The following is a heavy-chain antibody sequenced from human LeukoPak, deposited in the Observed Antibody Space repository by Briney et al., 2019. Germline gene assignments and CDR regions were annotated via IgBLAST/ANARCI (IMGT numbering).Heavy chain of an antibody. D-gene: IGHD3-10*01. CDR1: GGSISSYY. Sequence: SETLSLTCTVSGGSISSYYWSWIRQPPGKGLEWLGYIYYSGSTNYNPSLKSRVTISVDTSKNQFSLKLSSVTAADTAVYYCARDLPSYYYGSGNNRRAFDIWGQGTMVTVSS. CDR3: ARDLPSYYYGSGNNRRAFDI. J-gene: IGHJ3*02. CDR2: IYYSGST. V-gene: IGHV4-59*01.